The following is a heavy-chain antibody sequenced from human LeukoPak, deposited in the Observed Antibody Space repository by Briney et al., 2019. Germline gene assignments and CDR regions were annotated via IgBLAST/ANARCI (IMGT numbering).Heavy chain of an antibody. CDR1: GFTFSSYW. V-gene: IGHV3-23*01. Sequence: GGSLRLSCAASGFTFSSYWMHWVRQTPGKGLEWVSAISGSGGSTYYADSVKGRFTISRDNSKNTLYLQMNSLRAEDTAVYYCAKGGAGGQWLVEGDYYYYYYMDVWGKGTTVTVSS. J-gene: IGHJ6*03. D-gene: IGHD6-19*01. CDR2: ISGSGGST. CDR3: AKGGAGGQWLVEGDYYYYYYMDV.